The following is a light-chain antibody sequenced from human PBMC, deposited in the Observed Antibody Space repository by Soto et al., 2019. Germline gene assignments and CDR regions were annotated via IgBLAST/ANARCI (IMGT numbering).Light chain of an antibody. CDR1: NIATKS. CDR2: DDS. J-gene: IGLJ3*02. CDR3: QVWDGSTDWV. V-gene: IGLV3-21*02. Sequence: SYELTQPPSVSVAPGQTARITCGGNNIATKSVHWYRQKPGQAPVLVVYDDSDRPSGIPERFSGFNSGNTATLTISRVEAGDEAEYYCQVWDGSTDWVFGGGTKLTVL.